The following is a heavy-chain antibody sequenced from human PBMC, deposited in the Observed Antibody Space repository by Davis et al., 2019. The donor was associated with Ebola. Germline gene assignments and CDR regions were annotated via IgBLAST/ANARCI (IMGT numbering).Heavy chain of an antibody. CDR2: MNPYSGNT. CDR1: AYIFSSYD. J-gene: IGHJ4*02. CDR3: ARGGTGGYYDFSL. D-gene: IGHD3-3*01. V-gene: IGHV1-8*01. Sequence: ASVKVSCKAFAYIFSSYDVNWVRQAPGQGLEWLGWMNPYSGNTGYAPKFQGRVTITRNTSITTAYMELSSLRSEDTAIYYCARGGTGGYYDFSLWSQGTLVTVSP.